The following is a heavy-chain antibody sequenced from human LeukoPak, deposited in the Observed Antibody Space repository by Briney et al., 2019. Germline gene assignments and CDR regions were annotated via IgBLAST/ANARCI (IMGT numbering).Heavy chain of an antibody. J-gene: IGHJ4*02. CDR1: GGSFSGYY. CDR2: INHSGST. CDR3: ARGQGDCSNLPLYYFDY. Sequence: SETLSLTCAVYGGSFSGYYWSWIRQPPGKGLEWIGEINHSGSTNYNPSLKSRVTISVDTSKNQFSLKLSSVTAADTAVYYCARGQGDCSNLPLYYFDYWGQGTLVTVSS. D-gene: IGHD4-11*01. V-gene: IGHV4-34*01.